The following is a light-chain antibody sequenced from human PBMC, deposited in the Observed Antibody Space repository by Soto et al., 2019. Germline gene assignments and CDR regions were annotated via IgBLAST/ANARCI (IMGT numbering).Light chain of an antibody. J-gene: IGKJ3*01. CDR1: PSVSGY. Sequence: EIVLTQSPATLSLSPGERATLSCRASPSVSGYLAWYQQKPGQAPRLLIYGVSNRAPGIPARFSGSGSGTDFTLTISSLEPEDFAVYYCQQRSVWPPVIFGPGTKVDNK. V-gene: IGKV3-11*01. CDR2: GVS. CDR3: QQRSVWPPVI.